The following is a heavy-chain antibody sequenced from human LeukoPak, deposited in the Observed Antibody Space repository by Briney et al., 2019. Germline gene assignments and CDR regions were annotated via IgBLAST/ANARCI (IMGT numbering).Heavy chain of an antibody. D-gene: IGHD3-22*01. CDR3: AKSVLTMIVAIDY. CDR1: GFTFSSYE. Sequence: PGGSLRLSCAASGFTFSSYEMNWVRQAPGKGLEWVSYISSSGSTIYYADSVKGRFTISRDNSKNTLYLQMNSLRAEDTAVYYCAKSVLTMIVAIDYWGQGTLVTVSS. J-gene: IGHJ4*02. V-gene: IGHV3-48*03. CDR2: ISSSGSTI.